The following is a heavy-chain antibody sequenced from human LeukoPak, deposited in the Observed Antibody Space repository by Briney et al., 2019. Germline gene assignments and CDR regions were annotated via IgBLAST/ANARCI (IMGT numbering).Heavy chain of an antibody. V-gene: IGHV3-21*01. CDR3: ARAEIGLHVIDY. CDR2: ISSSSSYI. J-gene: IGHJ4*02. Sequence: TGGSVRLSCAASGFTFSSYSMNWVRQAPGKGLEWVSSISSSSSYIYYADSVKGRFTISRDNAKNSLYLQMNSLRAEDTAVYYCARAEIGLHVIDYWGQGTLVTVSS. CDR1: GFTFSSYS. D-gene: IGHD2/OR15-2a*01.